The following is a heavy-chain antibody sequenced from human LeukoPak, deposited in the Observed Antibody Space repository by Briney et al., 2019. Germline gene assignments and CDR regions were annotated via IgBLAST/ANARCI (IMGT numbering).Heavy chain of an antibody. Sequence: ASVKVSCKASGYTFTGYYMHWVRQAPGQGLEWMGWINPNSGGTNYAQKFQGRVTMTRDTSISTAYMELSRLRSDDTAVYYCARGAVAAGGQDLYWSQGTLVTVSS. D-gene: IGHD6-19*01. J-gene: IGHJ4*02. CDR3: ARGAVAAGGQDLY. CDR2: INPNSGGT. V-gene: IGHV1-2*02. CDR1: GYTFTGYY.